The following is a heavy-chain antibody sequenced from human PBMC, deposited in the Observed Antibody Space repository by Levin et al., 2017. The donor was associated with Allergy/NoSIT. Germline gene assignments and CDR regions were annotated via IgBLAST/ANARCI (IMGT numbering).Heavy chain of an antibody. Sequence: GGSLRLSCAASGFTFSSYGMHWVRQAPGKGLEWVAVISYDGSNKYYTDSVKGRFTISRDNSKNTVYLQMNSLRAEDTAVYYCAKDRVGATSMGAFQHWGQGTLVTVSS. J-gene: IGHJ1*01. V-gene: IGHV3-30*18. D-gene: IGHD1-26*01. CDR1: GFTFSSYG. CDR3: AKDRVGATSMGAFQH. CDR2: ISYDGSNK.